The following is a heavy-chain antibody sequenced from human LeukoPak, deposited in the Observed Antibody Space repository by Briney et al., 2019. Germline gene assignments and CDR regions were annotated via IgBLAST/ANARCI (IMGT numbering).Heavy chain of an antibody. D-gene: IGHD4-11*01. CDR2: INPNSGGT. CDR3: ARDYSRYFDF. V-gene: IGHV1-2*02. J-gene: IGHJ4*02. CDR1: GYTFTGYD. Sequence: ASVNVSCKASGYTFTGYDIYWVRQAPGQGLEWMGWINPNSGGTDYTQKFQGRVTMTRDTSISTAYMELSRLRSDDTAVYYCARDYSRYFDFWGQGTLVTVSS.